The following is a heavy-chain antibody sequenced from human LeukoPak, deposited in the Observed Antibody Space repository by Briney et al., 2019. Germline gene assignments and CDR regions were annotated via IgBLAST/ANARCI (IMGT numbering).Heavy chain of an antibody. V-gene: IGHV4-34*01. D-gene: IGHD3-10*01. CDR1: GGSFSGYY. J-gene: IGHJ6*03. CDR2: INHSGST. CDR3: ARAFSGSGSYYSEMLYYYFYMDV. Sequence: SETLSLTCAVYGGSFSGYYWSWIRQPPGKGLEWVGEINHSGSTNYNPPLKSRVTISVDASKNQFSLKLSSVTAADSAVYYCARAFSGSGSYYSEMLYYYFYMDVWGKGTTVTISS.